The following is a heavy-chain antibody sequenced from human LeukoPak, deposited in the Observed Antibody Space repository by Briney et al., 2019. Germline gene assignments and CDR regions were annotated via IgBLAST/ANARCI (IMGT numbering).Heavy chain of an antibody. J-gene: IGHJ4*02. CDR2: INPNSGGT. D-gene: IGHD2-8*01. CDR3: ARSLVYCTNGVCYSDY. Sequence: GASVKVSWEASGYTFTGYYMHWVRQAPGQGLEWMGWINPNSGGTNYAQKFQGRVTMTRDTSISTAYMELSRLRSDDTAVYYCARSLVYCTNGVCYSDYWGQGTLVTVSS. V-gene: IGHV1-2*02. CDR1: GYTFTGYY.